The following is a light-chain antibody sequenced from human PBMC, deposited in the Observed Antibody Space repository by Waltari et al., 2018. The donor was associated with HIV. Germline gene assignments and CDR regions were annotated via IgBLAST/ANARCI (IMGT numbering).Light chain of an antibody. CDR1: QSISSW. Sequence: DIQMTQSPSTLSASVEDRVTITCRASQSISSWLAWYQQKPGKAPKLLIYKASSLESGVPSRFSGSGSGTEFTLTISSLQPDDFATYYCQQYNSYSTFGQGTKVEIK. CDR2: KAS. V-gene: IGKV1-5*03. J-gene: IGKJ1*01. CDR3: QQYNSYST.